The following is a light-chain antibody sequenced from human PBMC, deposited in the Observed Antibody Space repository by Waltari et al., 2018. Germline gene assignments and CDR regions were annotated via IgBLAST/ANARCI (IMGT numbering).Light chain of an antibody. CDR3: CSYAGSRPWV. CDR2: EDS. CDR1: HSDVANYHL. J-gene: IGLJ3*02. V-gene: IGLV2-23*01. Sequence: QSALTQPASVSGSPGPSIAISCTGIHSDVANYHLVSWYQQHPGKAPKPIISEDSKRPSGVSHRFSGSKSGNTASLTISGLQAEDEAVYYCCSYAGSRPWVFGGGTKLTV.